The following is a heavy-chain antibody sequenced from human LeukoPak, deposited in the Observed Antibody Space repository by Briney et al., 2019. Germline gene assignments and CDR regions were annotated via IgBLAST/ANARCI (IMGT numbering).Heavy chain of an antibody. D-gene: IGHD3-22*01. V-gene: IGHV1-46*01. CDR2: INPSGGST. Sequence: ASVKVSCKASGGTFSTYTFTWVRQSPGQGLEWMGIINPSGGSTSYAQKFQGRVTMTRDMSTSTAYMELSSLRSEDMAVYYCARGNPYYDSSGYQLFDYWGQGTLVTVSS. CDR3: ARGNPYYDSSGYQLFDY. J-gene: IGHJ4*02. CDR1: GGTFSTYT.